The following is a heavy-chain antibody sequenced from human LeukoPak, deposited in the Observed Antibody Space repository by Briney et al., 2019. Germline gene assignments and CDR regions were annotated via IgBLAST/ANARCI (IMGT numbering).Heavy chain of an antibody. D-gene: IGHD3-22*01. Sequence: PGGSLRLSCAASGFTFSSYAMSRVRQAPGKGLEWVSAISGSGGSTYYADSVKGRFTISRDNSKNTLYLQMNSLRAEDTAVYYCAKPYDSSGYYYNYWGQGTLVTVSS. J-gene: IGHJ4*02. V-gene: IGHV3-23*01. CDR1: GFTFSSYA. CDR2: ISGSGGST. CDR3: AKPYDSSGYYYNY.